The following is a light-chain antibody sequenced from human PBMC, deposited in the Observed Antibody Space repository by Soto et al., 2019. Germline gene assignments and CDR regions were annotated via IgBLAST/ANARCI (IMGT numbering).Light chain of an antibody. CDR3: SSYSDRNALV. CDR1: SSDIGNYNY. J-gene: IGLJ3*02. V-gene: IGLV2-8*01. Sequence: QSALTQPPSASGSPGQSVTISCTGTSSDIGNYNYVSWYQQHPGKAPKLMISEVSRRPPGVPNRFSGSKSGNTASLTVSGLQLEDEADYYCSSYSDRNALVFGGGTKVTVL. CDR2: EVS.